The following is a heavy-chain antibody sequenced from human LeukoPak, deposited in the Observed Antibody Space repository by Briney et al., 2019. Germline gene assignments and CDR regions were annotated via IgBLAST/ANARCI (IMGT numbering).Heavy chain of an antibody. CDR2: VSATGSNT. CDR3: AREIAVAGPTSAVDY. Sequence: GGSLRLSCAVSGFSISSYAMSWVRQAPGKGLEWVSAVSATGSNTYYGDSVKGRFTISRDNSKNTLYLQMNSLRGEDTAVYYCAREIAVAGPTSAVDYWGQGTLVTVSS. CDR1: GFSISSYA. J-gene: IGHJ4*02. D-gene: IGHD6-19*01. V-gene: IGHV3-23*01.